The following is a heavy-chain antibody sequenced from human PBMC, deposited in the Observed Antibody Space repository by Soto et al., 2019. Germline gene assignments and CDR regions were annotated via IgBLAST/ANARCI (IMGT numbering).Heavy chain of an antibody. D-gene: IGHD2-8*01. J-gene: IGHJ4*02. CDR3: ASGYCTNGVCPAPTTDY. CDR1: GYTFTSYG. CDR2: ISAYNGNT. V-gene: IGHV1-18*01. Sequence: GASVKVSCKASGYTFTSYGISWVRQAPGQGLEWMGWISAYNGNTNYAQKLQGRVTVTTDTSTSTAYMELRSLRSDDTAVYYCASGYCTNGVCPAPTTDYWRQGTLVTVSS.